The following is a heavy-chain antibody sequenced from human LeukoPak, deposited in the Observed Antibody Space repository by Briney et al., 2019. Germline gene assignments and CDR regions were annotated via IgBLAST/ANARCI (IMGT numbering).Heavy chain of an antibody. D-gene: IGHD3-22*01. Sequence: GTSVKVSCKASGFTFTSSAVQWVRQARGQRLEWIGWIVVGSGNTNYAQKLQERVTITRDMSTSTAYMELSSLRSEDTAVYYCARNPYYYDSSGYYSEIIRWFDPWGQGTLVTVSS. J-gene: IGHJ5*02. V-gene: IGHV1-58*01. CDR2: IVVGSGNT. CDR3: ARNPYYYDSSGYYSEIIRWFDP. CDR1: GFTFTSSA.